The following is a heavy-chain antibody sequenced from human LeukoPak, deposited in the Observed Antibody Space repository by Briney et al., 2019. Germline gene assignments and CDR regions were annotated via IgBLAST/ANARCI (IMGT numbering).Heavy chain of an antibody. D-gene: IGHD3/OR15-3a*01. V-gene: IGHV4-30-2*01. CDR3: ARDAGLEFDY. CDR1: GGSISSGGYS. Sequence: SETLSLTCAVSGGSISSGGYSWSWIRQPPGKGLEWIGYIYHSGSTYYNPSLKSRVTISVDRSKNQFSLKLSSVTAADTAVYYCARDAGLEFDYWGQGTLVTVSS. CDR2: IYHSGST. J-gene: IGHJ4*02.